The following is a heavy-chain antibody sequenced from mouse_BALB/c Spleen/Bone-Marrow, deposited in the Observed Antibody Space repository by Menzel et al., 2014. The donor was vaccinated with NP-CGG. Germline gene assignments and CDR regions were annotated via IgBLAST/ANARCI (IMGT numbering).Heavy chain of an antibody. D-gene: IGHD2-4*01. CDR3: ARYAYYDQTEVSFVY. J-gene: IGHJ3*01. Sequence: EVQLQQSGGGLVKSGGSLKLSCAASGFTFNSYGMSWVRQTPEKRLEWVATISGGGSYTFYPDSVKGRFTISRDNAKNNLYLQLSSLRSEDTALYYCARYAYYDQTEVSFVYWGQGTLVTVSA. CDR2: ISGGGSYT. CDR1: GFTFNSYG. V-gene: IGHV5-9-2*01.